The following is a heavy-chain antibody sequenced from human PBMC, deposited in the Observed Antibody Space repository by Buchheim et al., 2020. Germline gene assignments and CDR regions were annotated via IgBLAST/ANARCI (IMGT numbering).Heavy chain of an antibody. D-gene: IGHD1-7*01. V-gene: IGHV4-34*01. CDR2: INHSGST. CDR1: GGSFSGYY. J-gene: IGHJ5*02. CDR3: ARAVLGAGTGTGDWFDP. Sequence: QVQLQQWGAGLLKPSETLSLTCAVYGGSFSGYYWSWIRQPPGKGLEWIGEINHSGSTNYNPSLKSRVTISVDTSKNQFSLKLSSVTAADTAVYYCARAVLGAGTGTGDWFDPWGQGTL.